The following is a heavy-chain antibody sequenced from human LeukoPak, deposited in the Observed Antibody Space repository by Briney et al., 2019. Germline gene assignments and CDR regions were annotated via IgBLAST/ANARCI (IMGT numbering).Heavy chain of an antibody. CDR2: INHSGST. CDR1: GGSFSGYY. D-gene: IGHD1-26*01. Sequence: PSETLSLTCAVYGGSFSGYYWSWIRQPPGKGLEWIGEINHSGSTNYNPSLKSRVTISVDTSKNQFSLKLSSVTAADTAVYYCARGRRELIGERLCYYYMDVWGKGTTVTVSS. CDR3: ARGRRELIGERLCYYYMDV. V-gene: IGHV4-34*01. J-gene: IGHJ6*03.